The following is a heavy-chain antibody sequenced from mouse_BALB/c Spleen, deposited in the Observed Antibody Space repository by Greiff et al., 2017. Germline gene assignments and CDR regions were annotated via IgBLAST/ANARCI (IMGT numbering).Heavy chain of an antibody. D-gene: IGHD3-1*01. V-gene: IGHV5-6*01. Sequence: EVKLVESGGDLVKPGGSLKLSCAASGFTFSSYGMSWVRQTPDKRLEWVATISSGGSYTYYPNSVKGRFTFSRDNAKNTLYLQMSSLKSEDTAMYYCARQGLRVYAMDYWGQGTTVTVSS. J-gene: IGHJ4*01. CDR3: ARQGLRVYAMDY. CDR1: GFTFSSYG. CDR2: ISSGGSYT.